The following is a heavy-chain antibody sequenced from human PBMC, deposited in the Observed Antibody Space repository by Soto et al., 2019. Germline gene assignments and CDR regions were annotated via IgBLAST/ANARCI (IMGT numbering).Heavy chain of an antibody. CDR2: IYPGDSDT. D-gene: IGHD3-16*02. CDR1: GYSFTSYW. V-gene: IGHV5-51*01. Sequence: GESLKISCKGSGYSFTSYWIGWVRQMPGKGLEWTGIIYPGDSDTRYSPSFQGQVTISADKSISTAYLQWSSLKASDTAMYYCARHPGYDYVWGSYRFSSWFDPWGQGTLVTVSS. CDR3: ARHPGYDYVWGSYRFSSWFDP. J-gene: IGHJ5*02.